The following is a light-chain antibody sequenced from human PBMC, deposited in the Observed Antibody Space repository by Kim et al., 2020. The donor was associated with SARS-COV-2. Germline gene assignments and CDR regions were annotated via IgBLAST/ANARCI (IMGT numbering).Light chain of an antibody. CDR3: SSYTSSSTLV. Sequence: GQSTTSSCTGTSSDVSDYSYVPWYEKHPGNAPELMIYNVSSRPSVVSNRFSGSKSGNTASLTISGLQAEDEADYYCSSYTSSSTLVFGGGTKLTVL. J-gene: IGLJ2*01. V-gene: IGLV2-14*03. CDR2: NVS. CDR1: SSDVSDYSY.